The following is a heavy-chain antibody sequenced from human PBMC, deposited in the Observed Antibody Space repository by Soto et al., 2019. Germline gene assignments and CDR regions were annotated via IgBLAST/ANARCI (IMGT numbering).Heavy chain of an antibody. D-gene: IGHD3-10*01. J-gene: IGHJ5*02. V-gene: IGHV3-23*01. CDR3: AKSLVRGVIMSFFDP. CDR2: ISGSGGST. CDR1: GFTFSSYA. Sequence: GGSLRLSCAASGFTFSSYAMSWVCQAPGKGLEWVSAISGSGGSTYYADSVKGRFTISRDNSKNTLYLQMNSLRAEDTAVYYCAKSLVRGVIMSFFDPWGQGTLVTVSS.